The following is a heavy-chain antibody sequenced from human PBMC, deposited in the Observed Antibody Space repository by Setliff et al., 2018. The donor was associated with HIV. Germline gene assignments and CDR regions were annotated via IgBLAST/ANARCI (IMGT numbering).Heavy chain of an antibody. Sequence: ASVKVSCKASGYTFTAYYIHWVRQAPGQGLEWMGWISAYNGNTNYAQKLQGRVTMATDTSTSTAYMELRSLRSDDTAVYYCARAGTMKPLGYWGQGTLVTVSS. V-gene: IGHV1-18*04. CDR2: ISAYNGNT. J-gene: IGHJ4*02. CDR1: GYTFTAYY. CDR3: ARAGTMKPLGY. D-gene: IGHD3-22*01.